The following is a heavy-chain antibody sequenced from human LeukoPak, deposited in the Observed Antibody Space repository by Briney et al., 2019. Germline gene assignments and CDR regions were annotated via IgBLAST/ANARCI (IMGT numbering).Heavy chain of an antibody. V-gene: IGHV3-30*02. Sequence: GGSLRLSCAASGFTFSSYGMHWVRQAPGKGLEWVGFIRYDGSNKYYADSVKGRFTISRDNSKNTLYLQMNSLRAEDTAVYYCAKESGDYMGYCSSTSCYNPPLDYWGQGTLVTVSS. D-gene: IGHD2-2*02. CDR2: IRYDGSNK. CDR1: GFTFSSYG. CDR3: AKESGDYMGYCSSTSCYNPPLDY. J-gene: IGHJ4*02.